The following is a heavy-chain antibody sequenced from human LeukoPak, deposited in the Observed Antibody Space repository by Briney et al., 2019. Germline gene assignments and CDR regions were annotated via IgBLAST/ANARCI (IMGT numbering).Heavy chain of an antibody. V-gene: IGHV3-7*01. CDR2: IKQDGSEK. D-gene: IGHD6-19*01. CDR1: GFTFSSYW. Sequence: GGSLRLSCAASGFTFSSYWMSWVRQAPGKGLEWVANIKQDGSEKYYVDSVKGRFTISRDNAKNSLYLQMNSLRAEDTAVYYCARALGSGWYFRVCFDYWGQGTLVTVSS. CDR3: ARALGSGWYFRVCFDY. J-gene: IGHJ4*02.